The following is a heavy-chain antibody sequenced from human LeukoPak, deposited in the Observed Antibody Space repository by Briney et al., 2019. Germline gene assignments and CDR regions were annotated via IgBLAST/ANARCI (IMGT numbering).Heavy chain of an antibody. D-gene: IGHD2-8*01. CDR2: IIPIFGTA. CDR1: GGTFSSYA. CDR3: ASGSMTALHASFDY. J-gene: IGHJ4*02. V-gene: IGHV1-69*13. Sequence: SVKVSCKASGGTFSSYAISWVRQAPGQGLEWMGGIIPIFGTANYAQKFQGRVPITADESTSTAYMELSSLRSEDTAVYYCASGSMTALHASFDYWGQGTLVTVSS.